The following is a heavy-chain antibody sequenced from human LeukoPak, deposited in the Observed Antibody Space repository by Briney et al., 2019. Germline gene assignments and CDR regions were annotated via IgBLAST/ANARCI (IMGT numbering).Heavy chain of an antibody. CDR3: ARSYSGIPYYFDY. CDR1: GGSFSGYY. CDR2: IYHSRST. J-gene: IGHJ4*02. Sequence: PSETLSLTCAVYGGSFSGYYWSWIRQPPGKGLEWIGNIYHSRSTNYSPSLKSRVTISVDTSKNQFSLKLSSVTAADTAVYYCARSYSGIPYYFDYWGQGTLVTVSS. V-gene: IGHV4-59*01. D-gene: IGHD1-26*01.